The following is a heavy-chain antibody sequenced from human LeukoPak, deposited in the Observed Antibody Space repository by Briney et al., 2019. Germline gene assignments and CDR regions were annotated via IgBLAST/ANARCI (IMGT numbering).Heavy chain of an antibody. V-gene: IGHV4-30-4*01. D-gene: IGHD1-26*01. Sequence: SETLSLTCTVSGGSISSGDDYWSWIRQPPGKGLEWIGYIYYSGSTYYNPSLKSRVTISVDTSKNQFSLKLSSVTAADTAVYYCARDPGVGATTLDYWGQGTLVTVSS. CDR2: IYYSGST. J-gene: IGHJ4*02. CDR1: GGSISSGDDY. CDR3: ARDPGVGATTLDY.